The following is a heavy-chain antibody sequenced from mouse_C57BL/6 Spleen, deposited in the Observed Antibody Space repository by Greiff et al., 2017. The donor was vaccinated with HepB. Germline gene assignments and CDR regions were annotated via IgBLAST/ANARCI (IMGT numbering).Heavy chain of an antibody. J-gene: IGHJ2*01. V-gene: IGHV1-76*01. CDR1: GYTFTDYY. D-gene: IGHD1-1*02. CDR2: IYPGSGNT. CDR3: ASTMPGWYYDD. Sequence: VMLVESGAELVRPGASVKLSCKASGYTFTDYYINWVKQRPGQGLEWIARIYPGSGNTYYNEKFKGKATLTAEKSYSKAYMQLSSLTSEDTAVYYCASTMPGWYYDDGGQGTTLTVSS.